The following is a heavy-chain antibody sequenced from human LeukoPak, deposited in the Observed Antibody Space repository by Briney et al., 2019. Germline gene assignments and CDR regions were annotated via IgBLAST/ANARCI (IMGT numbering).Heavy chain of an antibody. Sequence: GGSLRLSCAASGFTFSNYLMSWVRQAPGKGLEWVANIKYDGSEKYYVDSVKGRFTISRDNAKNSLYLQMNSLRAEDTAVYYCARLLAGELLDYWGQGTLVTVSS. CDR1: GFTFSNYL. D-gene: IGHD1-26*01. V-gene: IGHV3-7*01. CDR3: ARLLAGELLDY. CDR2: IKYDGSEK. J-gene: IGHJ4*02.